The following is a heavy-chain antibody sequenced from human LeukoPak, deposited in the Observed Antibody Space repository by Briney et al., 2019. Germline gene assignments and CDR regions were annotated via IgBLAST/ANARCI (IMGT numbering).Heavy chain of an antibody. V-gene: IGHV3-7*01. J-gene: IGHJ4*02. CDR3: ARGEWGAIDY. D-gene: IGHD1-26*01. CDR1: GFTVRHYW. Sequence: GGSLRLSCAASGFTVRHYWTAWVRQAPGKGLEWVALIRADANEGSYVDSVKGRFTISRDDGKNSLYLQLNSLRVEDTAVYFCARGEWGAIDYCGQGALVTVSS. CDR2: IRADANEG.